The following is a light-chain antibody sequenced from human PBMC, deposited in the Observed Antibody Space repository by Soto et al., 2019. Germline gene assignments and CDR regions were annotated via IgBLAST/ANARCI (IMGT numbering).Light chain of an antibody. V-gene: IGKV1-5*01. CDR2: DAS. Sequence: DIQMTQSPSTLSASVGDRVTITCRASQSISIWLAWYQQKPGKGPKLLIYDASSLESGVPSRFSGSGSGTEFTLTITSLQPDDFATYYCQQYTSYSQTFGQGTKVEIK. CDR3: QQYTSYSQT. CDR1: QSISIW. J-gene: IGKJ1*01.